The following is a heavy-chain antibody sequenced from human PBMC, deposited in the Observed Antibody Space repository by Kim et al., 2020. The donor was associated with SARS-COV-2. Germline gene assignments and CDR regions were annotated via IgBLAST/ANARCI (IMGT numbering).Heavy chain of an antibody. CDR3: ARDVYDSSGLHDY. D-gene: IGHD3-22*01. Sequence: GGSLRLSCAASGFTFSSYAMHWVRQAPGKGLEWVAVISYDGSNKYYADSVKGRFTISRDNSKNTLYLQMNSLRAEDTAVYYCARDVYDSSGLHDYWGQGTLVTVSS. CDR1: GFTFSSYA. CDR2: ISYDGSNK. J-gene: IGHJ4*02. V-gene: IGHV3-30-3*01.